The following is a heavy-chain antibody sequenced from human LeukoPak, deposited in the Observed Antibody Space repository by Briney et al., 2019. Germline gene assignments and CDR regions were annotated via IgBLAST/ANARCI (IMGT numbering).Heavy chain of an antibody. CDR3: AKDESGWYSQFSYYYMDV. CDR1: GFTFKNYA. V-gene: IGHV3-23*01. CDR2: ITGRSDKT. Sequence: GGSLRVSCVGFGFTFKNYAMNWVRQAPGKGLEWVAGITGRSDKTYYAESVKGRFTISRDNSNNTLHLQMNSLRVDDTAVYYCAKDESGWYSQFSYYYMDVWGIGTTVTVS. J-gene: IGHJ6*03. D-gene: IGHD6-19*01.